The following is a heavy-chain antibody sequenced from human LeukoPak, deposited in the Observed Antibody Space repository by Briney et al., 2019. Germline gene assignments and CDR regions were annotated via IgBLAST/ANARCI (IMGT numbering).Heavy chain of an antibody. Sequence: GESLKISCKASGYSFLDYWIGWVRQTPAKGLEWMAIIYPGDSDSRYTYSPSFQGQVTISADKSTSTTYLQWSSLKASDTAMYYCARSTSGSFDSWGQGTPVTVSS. CDR2: IYPGDSDS. CDR3: ARSTSGSFDS. CDR1: GYSFLDYW. J-gene: IGHJ4*02. V-gene: IGHV5-51*01. D-gene: IGHD3-10*01.